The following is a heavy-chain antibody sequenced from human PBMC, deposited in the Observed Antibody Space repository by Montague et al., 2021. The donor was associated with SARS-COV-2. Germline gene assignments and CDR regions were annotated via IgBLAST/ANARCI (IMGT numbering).Heavy chain of an antibody. D-gene: IGHD1-14*01. Sequence: TLSLTCSVSGGSISSGGYYWTWVRQRPGGDLEWLGYLYYNGMNHYSPSLKSRASFSLDTSKNQFSLKLTSATAADSALYFCASSLPGNQFQFDYWGQGAPVTVSS. V-gene: IGHV4-31*03. J-gene: IGHJ4*02. CDR2: LYYNGMN. CDR3: ASSLPGNQFQFDY. CDR1: GGSISSGGYY.